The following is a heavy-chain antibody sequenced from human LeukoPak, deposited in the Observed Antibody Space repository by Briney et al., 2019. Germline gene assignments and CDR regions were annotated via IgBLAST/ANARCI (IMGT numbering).Heavy chain of an antibody. CDR3: ARGLEVGYGDYFDY. J-gene: IGHJ4*02. Sequence: GGSLRLSCAASGFTFSSYEMNWVRQAPGKGLEWVSYISSSGSTIYYADSVKGRFTISRDNAKNPLYLQMNSLRAEDTAVYYCARGLEVGYGDYFDYWGQGTLVTVSS. V-gene: IGHV3-48*03. CDR1: GFTFSSYE. CDR2: ISSSGSTI. D-gene: IGHD4-17*01.